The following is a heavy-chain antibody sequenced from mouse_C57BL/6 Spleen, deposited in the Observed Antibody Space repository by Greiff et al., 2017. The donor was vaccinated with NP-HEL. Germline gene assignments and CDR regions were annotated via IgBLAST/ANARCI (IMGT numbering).Heavy chain of an antibody. CDR3: APYGNWYFDV. CDR2: ICPGSGST. CDR1: GYTFTDYY. V-gene: IGHV1-75*01. D-gene: IGHD2-1*01. Sequence: QVQLQQSGPELVKPGASVKISCKASGYTFTDYYIHWVKQSPGQGLEWMGWICPGSGSTYYNDKFKGQATLTVDKSSSTAYMLLSSLTSEDSAVYFCAPYGNWYFDVWGTGTTVTVSA. J-gene: IGHJ1*03.